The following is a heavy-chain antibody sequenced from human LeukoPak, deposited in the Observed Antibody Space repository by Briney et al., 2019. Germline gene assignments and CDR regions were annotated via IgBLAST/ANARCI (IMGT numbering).Heavy chain of an antibody. D-gene: IGHD3-10*01. CDR1: GFTFSDAW. J-gene: IGHJ4*02. CDR3: TTDRGSGVGASDY. V-gene: IGHV3-15*07. Sequence: PRGSLRLSCAASGFTFSDAWMNWVRQAPGQGLEWVGRIKSKTDGGTTDYAAPVKGRFTISRDDSKNTLSLQMNSLRPEDTALYYCTTDRGSGVGASDYWGQGTLVTVSS. CDR2: IKSKTDGGTT.